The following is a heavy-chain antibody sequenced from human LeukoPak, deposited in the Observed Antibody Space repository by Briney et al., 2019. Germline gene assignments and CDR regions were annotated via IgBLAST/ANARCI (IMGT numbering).Heavy chain of an antibody. V-gene: IGHV3-11*01. J-gene: IGHJ5*02. CDR3: ARDPPAWGRISPSFDP. Sequence: GGSLRLSCAASGFTFSDYYMSWIRQAPGKGLEWVSYISSSGSTIYYAGSVKGRFTISRDNAKNSLYLQMNSLRAEDTAVYYCARDPPAWGRISPSFDPWGQGTLVTVSS. D-gene: IGHD3-16*01. CDR2: ISSSGSTI. CDR1: GFTFSDYY.